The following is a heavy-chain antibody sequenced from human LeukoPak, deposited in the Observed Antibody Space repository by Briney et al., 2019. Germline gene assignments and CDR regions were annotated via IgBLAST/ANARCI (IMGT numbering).Heavy chain of an antibody. J-gene: IGHJ4*02. CDR1: EYTVTELS. V-gene: IGHV1-24*01. D-gene: IGHD1-14*01. CDR3: ATEKAWNHGGFDY. CDR2: FDAENDET. Sequence: ASVKVSCKVSEYTVTELSFHWVRQAPGEGLEWMGGFDAENDETIYAQKFQGRVTVTQDTSTDTAYMELSSLRSEDAAVYYCATEKAWNHGGFDYWGQGTPVIVSS.